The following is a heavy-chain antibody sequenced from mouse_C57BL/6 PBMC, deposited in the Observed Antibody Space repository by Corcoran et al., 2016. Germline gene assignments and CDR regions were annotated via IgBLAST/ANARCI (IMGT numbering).Heavy chain of an antibody. CDR1: GYAFSSYW. Sequence: QVQLQQSGAELVKPGASVKISCKASGYAFSSYWMNWVKQRPGKGLEWIGQIYPGDGDTNYNGKFKGKATLTADKSSSTAYMQLSSLTSEDSAVYFCAREYYYGSSYVAMDYWGQGTSVTVSS. CDR2: IYPGDGDT. CDR3: AREYYYGSSYVAMDY. D-gene: IGHD1-1*01. J-gene: IGHJ4*01. V-gene: IGHV1-80*01.